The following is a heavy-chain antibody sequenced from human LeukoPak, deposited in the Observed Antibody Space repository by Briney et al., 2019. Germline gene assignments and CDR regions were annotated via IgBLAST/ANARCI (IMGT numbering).Heavy chain of an antibody. CDR3: ARGGYSYGRQYFQH. Sequence: SETLSLTCTVSGGSISNYYWSWIRQPPGKGLEWIGEINHSGSTNYNPSLKSRVTISVDTSKNQFSLKLSSVTAADTAVYYCARGGYSYGRQYFQHWGQGTLVTVSS. J-gene: IGHJ1*01. CDR2: INHSGST. V-gene: IGHV4-34*01. D-gene: IGHD5-18*01. CDR1: GGSISNYY.